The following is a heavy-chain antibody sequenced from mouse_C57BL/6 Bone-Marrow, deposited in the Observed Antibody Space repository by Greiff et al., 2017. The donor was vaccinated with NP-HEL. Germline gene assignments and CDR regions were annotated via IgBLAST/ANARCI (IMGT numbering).Heavy chain of an antibody. J-gene: IGHJ1*03. CDR1: GFTFSDYY. V-gene: IGHV7-1*01. CDR2: SRNKANDYTT. Sequence: DVMLVESGGGLVQSGRSLRLSCATSGFTFSDYYMEWVRQAPGKGLAWIAASRNKANDYTTEYSASVKGRFTVSRDTNTTILYLQMNALIAEDTAIYYCARENYSNSSYWYFDVWGTGTTVTVSS. D-gene: IGHD2-5*01. CDR3: ARENYSNSSYWYFDV.